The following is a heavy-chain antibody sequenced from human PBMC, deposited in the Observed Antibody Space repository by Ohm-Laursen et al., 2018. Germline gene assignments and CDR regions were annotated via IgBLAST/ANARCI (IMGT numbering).Heavy chain of an antibody. J-gene: IGHJ6*02. CDR2: VSGRGYTK. CDR1: GFTFDDYA. V-gene: IGHV3-48*01. CDR3: AREQFDYNVPLPRGGMDV. Sequence: SLRLSCTASGFTFDDYAMHWVRQAPGKGLEWVSHVSGRGYTKYYGDSVKGRFTISRDNAENSPYLQMNSLRADDTAVYYCAREQFDYNVPLPRGGMDVWGQGTTVTVSS. D-gene: IGHD4/OR15-4a*01.